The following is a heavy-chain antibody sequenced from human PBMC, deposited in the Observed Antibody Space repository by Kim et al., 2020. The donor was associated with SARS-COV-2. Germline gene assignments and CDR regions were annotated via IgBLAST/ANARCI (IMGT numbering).Heavy chain of an antibody. CDR1: GFTFSSYA. J-gene: IGHJ4*02. V-gene: IGHV3-30-3*01. D-gene: IGHD1-1*01. Sequence: GGSLRLSCAASGFTFSSYAMHWVRQAPGKGLEWVAVISYDGSNKYYADSVKGRFTISRDNSKNTLYLQMNSLRAEDTAVYYCARATRGTLYFDYWGQGTLVTVSS. CDR2: ISYDGSNK. CDR3: ARATRGTLYFDY.